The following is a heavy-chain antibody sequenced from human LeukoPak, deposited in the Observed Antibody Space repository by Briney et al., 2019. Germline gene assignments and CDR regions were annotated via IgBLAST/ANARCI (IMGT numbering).Heavy chain of an antibody. J-gene: IGHJ4*02. Sequence: PGGSLRLSCAASGFTFSSYSMNWVRQAPGKGLEWVSSISSSGSYIYYADSVKGRFTISRDNAKNSLYLQMNSLRAEDAAVYYCATIAVAGGWGQGTLVTVSS. CDR3: ATIAVAGG. D-gene: IGHD6-19*01. CDR1: GFTFSSYS. V-gene: IGHV3-21*01. CDR2: ISSSGSYI.